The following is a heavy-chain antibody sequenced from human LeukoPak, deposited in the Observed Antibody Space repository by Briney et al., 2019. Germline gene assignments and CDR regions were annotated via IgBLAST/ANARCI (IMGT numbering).Heavy chain of an antibody. CDR3: ARGGTPRAQNWFDP. Sequence: SETLSLTCTVSGGSISSYYWSWIRQPPGKALEWIGYIYYSGSTYYNSSLKSRVTMPLDTSKNQFSLKLSSVTAADTAVYYCARGGTPRAQNWFDPWGQGTLVTVSS. J-gene: IGHJ5*02. CDR2: IYYSGST. V-gene: IGHV4-59*01. D-gene: IGHD3-16*01. CDR1: GGSISSYY.